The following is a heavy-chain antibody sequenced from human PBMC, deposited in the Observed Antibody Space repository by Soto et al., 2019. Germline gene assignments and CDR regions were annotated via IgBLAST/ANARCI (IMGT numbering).Heavy chain of an antibody. D-gene: IGHD2-8*01. CDR3: ARDRSTYGGGGTGAVKENWFDP. CDR1: GASISRYY. V-gene: IGHV4-59*01. J-gene: IGHJ5*02. Sequence: QVQLRESGPGVVKASETLSLTCSVSGASISRYYWSWIRQAPGKGLEWIGYAYYSGDTGYNPSLKSRVTMAIDTSKNQVSLKLASVTAADTAVYYCARDRSTYGGGGTGAVKENWFDPWGQGALVTVSS. CDR2: AYYSGDT.